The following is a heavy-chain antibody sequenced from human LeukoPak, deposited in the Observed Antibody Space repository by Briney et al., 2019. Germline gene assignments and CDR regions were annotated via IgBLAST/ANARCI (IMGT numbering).Heavy chain of an antibody. J-gene: IGHJ3*02. CDR3: ARGPVLRYFDWLRGGNDASDI. Sequence: ASVKVSCKASGYTFTSYDINWVRQATGQGLEWMGWMNPNSGNTGYAQKFQGRVTMTRNTSISTAYMELSSLRSEDTAVYYCARGPVLRYFDWLRGGNDASDIWGQGTMVTVSS. CDR1: GYTFTSYD. D-gene: IGHD3-9*01. V-gene: IGHV1-8*01. CDR2: MNPNSGNT.